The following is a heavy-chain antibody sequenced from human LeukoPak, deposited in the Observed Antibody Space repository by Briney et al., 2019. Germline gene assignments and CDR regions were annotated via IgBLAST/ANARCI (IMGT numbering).Heavy chain of an antibody. CDR1: GFTFSSHW. CDR2: SRDKTHSYTT. D-gene: IGHD3-22*01. CDR3: ARVEVSNGYYWPLDY. V-gene: IGHV3-72*01. Sequence: GGSLRLSCAVSGFTFSSHWMNWVRQAPGKGLEWVGRSRDKTHSYTTEYAASVKGRFTISRDDLKNSLYLEMNSLKTEDTAVYYCARVEVSNGYYWPLDYWGQGTLVTVSS. J-gene: IGHJ4*02.